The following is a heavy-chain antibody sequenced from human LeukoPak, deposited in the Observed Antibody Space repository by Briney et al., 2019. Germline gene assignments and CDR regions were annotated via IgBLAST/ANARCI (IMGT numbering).Heavy chain of an antibody. CDR1: GGTFSSYA. J-gene: IGHJ5*02. Sequence: GASVKVSCKASGGTFSSYAISWGRQAPGQGLEWMGRIIPILGIANYAQKFQGRVTITADKSTSTAYMELSSLRSEDTAVYYCAGLVVVAATNWFDPWGQGTLVTVSS. V-gene: IGHV1-69*04. D-gene: IGHD2-15*01. CDR2: IIPILGIA. CDR3: AGLVVVAATNWFDP.